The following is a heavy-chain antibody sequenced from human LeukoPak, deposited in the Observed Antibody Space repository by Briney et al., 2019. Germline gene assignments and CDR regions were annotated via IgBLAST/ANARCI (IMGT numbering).Heavy chain of an antibody. V-gene: IGHV3-74*01. D-gene: IGHD4-11*01. CDR3: ASNYPYPDAFDI. Sequence: PGGSLRLSCAASGFTFSSYWMHWVRQAPGKGLVWVSRINSDGSSTSYADSVKGRFTISRDNAKNTLYLQMNSLRAEDTAVYYCASNYPYPDAFDIWGQGTMVTVSS. CDR1: GFTFSSYW. J-gene: IGHJ3*02. CDR2: INSDGSST.